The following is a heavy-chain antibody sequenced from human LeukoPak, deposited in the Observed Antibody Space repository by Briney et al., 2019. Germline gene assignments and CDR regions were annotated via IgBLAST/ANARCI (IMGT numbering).Heavy chain of an antibody. CDR2: ISYDGSNK. J-gene: IGHJ4*02. D-gene: IGHD3-10*02. CDR1: GFTFSSYA. Sequence: GGSLRLSCAASGFTFSSYAMHWVRQAPGKGLEWVAVISYDGSNKYYADSVKGRFTISRDNSKNTLYLQMNSLRAEDTAVYYCAREGHYYVDFDYWDQGTLVTVSS. CDR3: AREGHYYVDFDY. V-gene: IGHV3-30-3*01.